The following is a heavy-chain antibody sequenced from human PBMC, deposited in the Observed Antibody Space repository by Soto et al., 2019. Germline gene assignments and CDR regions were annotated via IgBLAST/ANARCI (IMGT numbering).Heavy chain of an antibody. Sequence: ASVKVSCKASGYTFTSYYMHWVRQAPGQGLEWMGIINPSGGSTSYAQKFQGRVTMTRDTSTSTVYMELSSLRSEDTAVYYCARDLSLLYCSSTSCPGTYNWFDPWGQGTLVTVSS. CDR2: INPSGGST. CDR1: GYTFTSYY. V-gene: IGHV1-46*03. CDR3: ARDLSLLYCSSTSCPGTYNWFDP. D-gene: IGHD2-2*01. J-gene: IGHJ5*02.